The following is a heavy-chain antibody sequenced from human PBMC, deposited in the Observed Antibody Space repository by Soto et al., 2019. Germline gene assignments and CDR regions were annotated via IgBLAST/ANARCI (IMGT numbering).Heavy chain of an antibody. J-gene: IGHJ3*02. CDR2: IYPGDSDT. Sequence: GESLKISCKGSGYSFTSHWIGWVRQMPGKGLEWMGIIYPGDSDTRYSPSFQGQVTISADKSISTAYLQWSSLKASDTAMYYCASLNYDSSGYDSLDAFDIWGQGTMVTVSS. CDR1: GYSFTSHW. CDR3: ASLNYDSSGYDSLDAFDI. V-gene: IGHV5-51*01. D-gene: IGHD3-22*01.